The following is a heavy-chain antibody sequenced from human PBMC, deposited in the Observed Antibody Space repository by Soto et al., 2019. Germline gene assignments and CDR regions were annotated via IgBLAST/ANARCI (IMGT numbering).Heavy chain of an antibody. Sequence: PSETLSLTCSVSGASISSRDYYWGWIRQTPGKGLEWIGNIDYNGVTYYKPSLKSLVTVSKDTSKNQFSLKVASVTAADTAIYYCGRVMIGTSRHTDSDYWGQGTQVTVSS. CDR2: IDYNGVT. D-gene: IGHD2-2*01. CDR3: GRVMIGTSRHTDSDY. J-gene: IGHJ4*02. CDR1: GASISSRDYY. V-gene: IGHV4-39*01.